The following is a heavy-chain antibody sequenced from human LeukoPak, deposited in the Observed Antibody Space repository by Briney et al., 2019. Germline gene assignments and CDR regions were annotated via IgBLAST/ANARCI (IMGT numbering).Heavy chain of an antibody. CDR1: GGSISSYY. Sequence: SETLSLTCSVSGGSISSYYWNWVRQPPGKGLEWIGYIYYSGSTYYNPSLKSRVTISVDTSKNQFSLKLNSVTAADTAMYYCARASPIFGVVPLDYWGQGTLVTVSS. CDR3: ARASPIFGVVPLDY. V-gene: IGHV4-59*01. D-gene: IGHD3-3*01. CDR2: IYYSGST. J-gene: IGHJ4*02.